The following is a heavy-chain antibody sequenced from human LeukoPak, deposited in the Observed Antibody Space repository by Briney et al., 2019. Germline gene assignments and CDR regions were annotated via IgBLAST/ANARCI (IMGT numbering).Heavy chain of an antibody. D-gene: IGHD3-10*01. CDR3: ARGENYSGSGIFDF. V-gene: IGHV4-38-2*01. J-gene: IGHJ4*02. CDR2: IYHSGST. Sequence: SETLSLTCAVSGYSISSAYFWGWVRQPPGQGLEWLATIYHSGSTSYNPALRGRVSVSIDTSGTQFSLKLTSVTAADTAMYFCARGENYSGSGIFDFWGQGTLVTVSS. CDR1: GYSISSAYF.